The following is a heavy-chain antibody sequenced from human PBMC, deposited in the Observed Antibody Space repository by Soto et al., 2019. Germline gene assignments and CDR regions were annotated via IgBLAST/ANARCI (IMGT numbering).Heavy chain of an antibody. J-gene: IGHJ4*02. D-gene: IGHD6-13*01. CDR1: GGSISSGSYY. Sequence: SETLSLTXTVSGGSISSGSYYWGWIRQSPGKGLEWIGSIYYRGNTYYNPSLKSRVTISVDTSKHQFSLKMSSVTATDTAVYYCARHKDTSSRYLLPDNWGQGTLVTVSS. CDR2: IYYRGNT. V-gene: IGHV4-39*01. CDR3: ARHKDTSSRYLLPDN.